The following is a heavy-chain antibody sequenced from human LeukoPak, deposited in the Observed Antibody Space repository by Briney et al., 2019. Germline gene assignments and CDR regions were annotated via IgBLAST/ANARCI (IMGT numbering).Heavy chain of an antibody. CDR2: INRDGSST. Sequence: GGSLRLSCAASGFTFSSYWMHSVRQAPGKGLVWVSRINRDGSSTSYADSVKGRFTISRDNAKNTLYLQMNSLRAEDTAVYYCAREVEGWFDPWGQGTLVTVSS. J-gene: IGHJ5*02. CDR1: GFTFSSYW. V-gene: IGHV3-74*01. CDR3: AREVEGWFDP.